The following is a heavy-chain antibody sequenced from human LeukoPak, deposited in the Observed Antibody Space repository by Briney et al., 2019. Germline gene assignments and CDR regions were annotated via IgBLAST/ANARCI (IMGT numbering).Heavy chain of an antibody. V-gene: IGHV6-1*01. J-gene: IGHJ5*02. CDR1: GDSVSSNGAA. CDR2: TYYRSQQWYS. CDR3: AREGGIAARPRWLDP. Sequence: SQTLSLTCAISGDSVSSNGAAWNWIRQSPSRGLEWLGRTYYRSQQWYSDYAPSVKSRITINPDTSKNQFSLQLNSVTPEDTAVYYCAREGGIAARPRWLDPWGQGTLVTVSS. D-gene: IGHD6-6*01.